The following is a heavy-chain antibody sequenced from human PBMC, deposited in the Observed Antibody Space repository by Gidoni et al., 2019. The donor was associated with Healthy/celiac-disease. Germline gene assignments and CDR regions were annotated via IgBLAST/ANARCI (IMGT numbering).Heavy chain of an antibody. CDR3: AHMVRGVFSLFDY. CDR1: GYTLSSYA. V-gene: IGHV3-23*01. CDR2: ISGSGGST. D-gene: IGHD3-10*01. Sequence: EVQLLEAGAGLVQPGGSLRLSCAASGYTLSSYAMSWVRQAPGKGLGWVSAISGSGGSTYYADSVKGRFTISRDNSKNTLYLQMNSLRAEDTAVYYCAHMVRGVFSLFDYWGQGTRVTVSS. J-gene: IGHJ4*02.